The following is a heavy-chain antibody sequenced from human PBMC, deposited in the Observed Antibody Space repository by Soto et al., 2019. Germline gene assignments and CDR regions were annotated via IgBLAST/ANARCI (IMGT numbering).Heavy chain of an antibody. CDR2: INGDGSTT. J-gene: IGHJ4*02. V-gene: IGHV3-74*01. Sequence: GGSLILSWAASGFIFNNYWMHWVRPAPGKGLVWVARINGDGSTTTYVDSAKGRFTISRDNAKNTVYLQMNSLRAEDTAVYYCARGSGPRGRPYWGQGILVTVSS. D-gene: IGHD1-26*01. CDR1: GFIFNNYW. CDR3: ARGSGPRGRPY.